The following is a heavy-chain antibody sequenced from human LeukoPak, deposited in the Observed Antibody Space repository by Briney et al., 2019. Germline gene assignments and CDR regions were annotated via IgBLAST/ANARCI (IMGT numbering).Heavy chain of an antibody. Sequence: GGSLRLSCAASGFSFSSYGMHWVRQAPGKGLEWVAFIRYDGSHKYYADSVKGRFTISRDNSKNTLYLQMGSLRAEDMAVYYCARTYYYGSGSYYYYYYYMDVWGKGTTVTVSS. D-gene: IGHD3-10*01. V-gene: IGHV3-30*02. CDR2: IRYDGSHK. J-gene: IGHJ6*03. CDR1: GFSFSSYG. CDR3: ARTYYYGSGSYYYYYYYMDV.